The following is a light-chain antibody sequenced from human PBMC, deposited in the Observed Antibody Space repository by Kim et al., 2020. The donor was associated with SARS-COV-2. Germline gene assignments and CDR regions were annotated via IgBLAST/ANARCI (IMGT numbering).Light chain of an antibody. Sequence: VSPGQTARITCAGDTLPEKPTYWDQQKSGQAPLLVIYKDNERPSGIPGRFSGSSSGTTVTLTISGVQAEDDADYYCQSADGSGTYVFGTGTKVTVL. CDR1: TLPEKP. CDR3: QSADGSGTYV. CDR2: KDN. J-gene: IGLJ1*01. V-gene: IGLV3-25*03.